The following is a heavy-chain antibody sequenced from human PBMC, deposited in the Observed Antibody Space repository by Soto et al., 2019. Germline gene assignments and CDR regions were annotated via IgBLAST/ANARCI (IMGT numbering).Heavy chain of an antibody. CDR2: INPNSGGT. D-gene: IGHD3-10*01. CDR3: ARDRGFTMVRGVIIGYYYMDV. CDR1: GYTFTGYY. J-gene: IGHJ6*03. V-gene: IGHV1-2*04. Sequence: ASVKVSCKASGYTFTGYYMHWVRQAPGQGLEWMGWINPNSGGTNYAQKFQGWVTMTRDTSISTAYMELSRLRSDDTAVYYCARDRGFTMVRGVIIGYYYMDVWGKGTTVTVSS.